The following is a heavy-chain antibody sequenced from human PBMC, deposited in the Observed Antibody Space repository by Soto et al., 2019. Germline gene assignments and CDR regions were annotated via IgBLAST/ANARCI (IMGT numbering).Heavy chain of an antibody. CDR3: ARYYCTSTASLYFDY. J-gene: IGHJ4*02. V-gene: IGHV4-59*01. CDR2: VYDTGST. CDR1: GDSINSYY. Sequence: PSETLSLTCTVSGDSINSYYWSWIRQPPGKGLEWIGYVYDTGSTNYNPSLKSRVTISVDTSKNQFSLRLRSVTAADTAVYYCARYYCTSTASLYFDYWGQGTLVTVSS. D-gene: IGHD2-2*01.